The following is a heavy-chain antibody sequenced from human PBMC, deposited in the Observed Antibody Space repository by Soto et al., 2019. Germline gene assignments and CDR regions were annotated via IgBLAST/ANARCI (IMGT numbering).Heavy chain of an antibody. CDR1: GFTFSSYG. V-gene: IGHV3-30*18. CDR3: AKLVRIAAANVDY. J-gene: IGHJ4*02. D-gene: IGHD6-13*01. CDR2: ISYDGSNK. Sequence: PGGSLRLSCAASGFTFSSYGMHWVRQAPGKGLEWVAVISYDGSNKYYADSVKGRFTISRDNSKNTLYLQMNSLRAEDTAVYYCAKLVRIAAANVDYWGQGTLVTVSS.